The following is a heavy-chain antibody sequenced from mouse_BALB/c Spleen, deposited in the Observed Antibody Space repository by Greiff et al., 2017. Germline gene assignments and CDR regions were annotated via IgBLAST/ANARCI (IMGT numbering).Heavy chain of an antibody. CDR1: GFTFSSYG. Sequence: EVQLVESGGGLVQPGGSLKLSCAASGFTFSSYGMSWVRQTPDKRLELVATINSNGGSTYYPDSVKGRFTISRDNAKNTLYLQMSSLKSEDTAMYYCARDHDYYYFDYWGRGTTLTVSS. CDR3: ARDHDYYYFDY. D-gene: IGHD2-4*01. J-gene: IGHJ2*01. V-gene: IGHV5-6-3*01. CDR2: INSNGGST.